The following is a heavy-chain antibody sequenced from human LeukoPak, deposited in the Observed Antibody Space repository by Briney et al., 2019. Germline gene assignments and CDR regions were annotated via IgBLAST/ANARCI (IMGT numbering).Heavy chain of an antibody. V-gene: IGHV3-21*01. CDR2: ITSSGTYI. CDR1: GFTFSSYS. Sequence: GGSLRLSCAASGFTFSSYSMNWVRQAPGKGLEWVSSITSSGTYIYYADSVKGRLTISRDNAKNSLYLQMNSLRAEDTAVYYCARDLRPDYWGQGTLVTVSS. D-gene: IGHD3-3*01. CDR3: ARDLRPDY. J-gene: IGHJ4*02.